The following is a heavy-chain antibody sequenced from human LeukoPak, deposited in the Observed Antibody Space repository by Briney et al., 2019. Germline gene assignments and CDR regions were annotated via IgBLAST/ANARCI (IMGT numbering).Heavy chain of an antibody. CDR1: GFTFSSYE. CDR3: ARDSDVWGIYRPYYFDY. V-gene: IGHV3-48*03. J-gene: IGHJ4*02. CDR2: ISSSGNTI. Sequence: GGSLRLSCAASGFTFSSYEMNWVRQAPGKGLEWVSYISSSGNTIYYADSVKGRFTISRDNTKNSLFLQKNTLRAEDTAVYYCARDSDVWGIYRPYYFDYWGQGTLVTVSS. D-gene: IGHD3-16*02.